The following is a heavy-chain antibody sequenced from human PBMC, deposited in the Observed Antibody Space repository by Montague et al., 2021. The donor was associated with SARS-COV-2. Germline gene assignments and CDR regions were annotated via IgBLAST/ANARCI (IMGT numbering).Heavy chain of an antibody. D-gene: IGHD3-22*01. CDR1: RFTFNTYT. Sequence: SLRLSCAASRFTFNTYTMHWVRQAPGKGLQWVAVISYDGSKKYYIDSVKGRFTISRDNSRNTLSLQMNSLRSEDSAVYYCARDGSGYASNYFYVMDVWGQGTMVTASS. CDR2: ISYDGSKK. CDR3: ARDGSGYASNYFYVMDV. V-gene: IGHV3-30*04. J-gene: IGHJ6*02.